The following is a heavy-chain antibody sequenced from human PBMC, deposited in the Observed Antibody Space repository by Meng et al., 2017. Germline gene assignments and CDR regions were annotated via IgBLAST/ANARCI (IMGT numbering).Heavy chain of an antibody. D-gene: IGHD6-19*01. V-gene: IGHV1-69*01. J-gene: IGHJ5*02. CDR3: ARDESYIAVAGPNGFDP. CDR2: IIPIFGTA. CDR1: GGTFSSYA. Sequence: VGCRAEVKKPGSSVKVSCKASGGTFSSYAISWVRQAPGQGLEWMGGIIPIFGTANYAQKFQGRVTITADESTSTAYMELSSLRSEDTAVYYCARDESYIAVAGPNGFDPWGQGTLVTVSS.